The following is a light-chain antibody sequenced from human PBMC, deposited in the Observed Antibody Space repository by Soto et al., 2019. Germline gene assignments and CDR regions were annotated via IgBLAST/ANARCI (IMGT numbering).Light chain of an antibody. CDR1: QGISNY. J-gene: IGKJ3*01. V-gene: IGKV1-27*01. CDR2: PAS. CDR3: QNLDSAAFT. Sequence: DIQMTQSPSSLSASIGDRFPIICRASQGISNYLACYQQRPGKVPKPLIFPASTLQSGVPSRFSGSGSGTDFTLTISSLLPEDVATYYCQNLDSAAFTFGPGTKVDIK.